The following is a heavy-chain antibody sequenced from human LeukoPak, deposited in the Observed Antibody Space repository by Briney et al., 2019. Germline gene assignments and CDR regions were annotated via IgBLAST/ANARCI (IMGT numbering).Heavy chain of an antibody. D-gene: IGHD3-3*01. J-gene: IGHJ6*02. CDR2: IYYSGST. Sequence: SETLSLTCTVSGGSISSSSYYWGWIRQPPGKGLEWIGSIYYSGSTYHNPSLKSRVTISVDTSKNQSSLKLSSVTAADTAVYYCATFTISTLSGDGMDVWGQGTTVTVSS. CDR3: ATFTISTLSGDGMDV. V-gene: IGHV4-39*01. CDR1: GGSISSSSYY.